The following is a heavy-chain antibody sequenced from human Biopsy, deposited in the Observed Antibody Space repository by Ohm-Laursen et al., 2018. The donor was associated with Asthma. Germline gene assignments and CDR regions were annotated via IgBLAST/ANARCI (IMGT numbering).Heavy chain of an antibody. J-gene: IGHJ5*02. Sequence: PGTLSLTCTVSGGSISSGYWSWLRQSPGKGLEWIGYIHNSGNTNYNPSLKSRVTISLDTSKNHFSLRLSFVTAADTAVYFCARGQGRGIQLWSLDPWGQGILVTVSS. V-gene: IGHV4-59*01. D-gene: IGHD5-18*01. CDR3: ARGQGRGIQLWSLDP. CDR1: GGSISSGY. CDR2: IHNSGNT.